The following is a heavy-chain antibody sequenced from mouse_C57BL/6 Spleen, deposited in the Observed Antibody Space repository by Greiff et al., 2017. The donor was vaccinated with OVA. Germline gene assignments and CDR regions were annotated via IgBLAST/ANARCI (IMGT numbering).Heavy chain of an antibody. Sequence: VKLQQSGAELVKPGASVKISCKASGYAFSSYWMNWVKQRPGKGLEWIGQIYPGDGDTNYNGKFKGKATLTADKSSSTAYMQLSSLTSEDSAVYFCARGLRPYYFDYWGQGTTLTVSS. D-gene: IGHD3-1*01. CDR2: IYPGDGDT. CDR3: ARGLRPYYFDY. CDR1: GYAFSSYW. J-gene: IGHJ2*01. V-gene: IGHV1-80*01.